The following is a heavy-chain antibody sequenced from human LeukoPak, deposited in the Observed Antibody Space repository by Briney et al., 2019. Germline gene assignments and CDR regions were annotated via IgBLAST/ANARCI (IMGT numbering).Heavy chain of an antibody. Sequence: SVKVSCKASGGTFSSYAINWVRQAPGQGLEWMGGIIPIFGTSNYAHKFQGRVTITADESTSTVYMELSSLRSDDTAIYYCAFEGYNYGYNWGQGTLVAVSS. CDR1: GGTFSSYA. CDR2: IIPIFGTS. V-gene: IGHV1-69*13. D-gene: IGHD5-18*01. CDR3: AFEGYNYGYN. J-gene: IGHJ4*02.